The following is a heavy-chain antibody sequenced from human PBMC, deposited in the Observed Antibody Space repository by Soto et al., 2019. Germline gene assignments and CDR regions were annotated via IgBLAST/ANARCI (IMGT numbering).Heavy chain of an antibody. CDR2: LTPSGGET. J-gene: IGHJ3*02. CDR1: GFTFSTDA. Sequence: GGSLRLSCVGSGFTFSTDAMSWVRQAPGKGLEWVSALTPSGGETYYADSVKGRFTISRDNSMNALYLQMNSLRIEDTAVYYCAHPRGYGVFDAYDIWGQGTMVTVSS. V-gene: IGHV3-23*01. CDR3: AHPRGYGVFDAYDI. D-gene: IGHD4-17*01.